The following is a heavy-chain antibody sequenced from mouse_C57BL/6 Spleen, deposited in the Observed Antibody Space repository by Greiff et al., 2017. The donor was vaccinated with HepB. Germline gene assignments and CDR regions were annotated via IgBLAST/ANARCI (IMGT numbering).Heavy chain of an antibody. J-gene: IGHJ1*03. Sequence: QVQLQQSGAELVRPGASVTLSCKASGYTFTDYEMHWVKQTPVHGLEWIGAIDPETGGTAYNQKFKGKAILTADKSSSTAYMELRSLTSEDSAVYYCTRRGHYYGSSLNWYFDDWGTGTTVTVSS. CDR1: GYTFTDYE. D-gene: IGHD1-1*01. V-gene: IGHV1-15*01. CDR3: TRRGHYYGSSLNWYFDD. CDR2: IDPETGGT.